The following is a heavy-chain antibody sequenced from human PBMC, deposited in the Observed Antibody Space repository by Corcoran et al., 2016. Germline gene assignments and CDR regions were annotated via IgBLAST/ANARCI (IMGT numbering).Heavy chain of an antibody. D-gene: IGHD3-16*01. CDR2: ISSSSSII. CDR1: GFTFSSYS. Sequence: EVQLVVSGGGLVQPGGSLRLSCAASGFTFSSYSMNWVRQAPGKGLEWVSYISSSSSIIYYADSVKGRFTISRDNAKNSLYLQMNSLRAEDTAVYYCARVAPRLGSLWGQGTMVTVSS. V-gene: IGHV3-48*04. CDR3: ARVAPRLGSL. J-gene: IGHJ3*01.